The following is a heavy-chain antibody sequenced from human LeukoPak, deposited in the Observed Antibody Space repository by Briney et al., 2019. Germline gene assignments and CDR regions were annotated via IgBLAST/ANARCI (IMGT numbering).Heavy chain of an antibody. Sequence: SETLSLTCTVSGDSISRSTYYWAWVRQPPGKGLEWIGSVYYGRSPYFNPSLESRATISVDTSKNHFSLKMSSVTAADTAVYYCARSSGTGTFSYWGQGTLVTVSS. J-gene: IGHJ4*02. D-gene: IGHD6-25*01. V-gene: IGHV4-39*02. CDR1: GDSISRSTYY. CDR2: VYYGRSP. CDR3: ARSSGTGTFSY.